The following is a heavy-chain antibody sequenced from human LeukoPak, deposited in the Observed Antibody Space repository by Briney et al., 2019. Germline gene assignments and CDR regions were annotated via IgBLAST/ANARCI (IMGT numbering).Heavy chain of an antibody. CDR2: IRYDGSNK. CDR3: ALPMGQD. J-gene: IGHJ4*02. Sequence: PGGSLRLSCAASGFTFSSYGMHWVRQAPGKGLEWVAFIRYDGSNKFHADSVKGRFTISRDNSKNTLYLQMNSLRSEDTAVYYCALPMGQDWGQGTLVTVSS. V-gene: IGHV3-30*02. CDR1: GFTFSSYG. D-gene: IGHD3-10*01.